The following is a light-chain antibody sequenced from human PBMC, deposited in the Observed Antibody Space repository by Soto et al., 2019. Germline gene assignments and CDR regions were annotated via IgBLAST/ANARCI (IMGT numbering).Light chain of an antibody. J-gene: IGLJ2*01. CDR1: SSNIGSNT. CDR3: AAWDGDLNAVV. CDR2: NNN. Sequence: QSVLTQPPSASETPGQRVIISCSGGSSNIGSNTVNWYQQVPGTAPKLLISNNNQRPSGVPDRFSGSKSGISASLAISGLQSEDEADYYCAAWDGDLNAVVFGGGTKLTVL. V-gene: IGLV1-44*01.